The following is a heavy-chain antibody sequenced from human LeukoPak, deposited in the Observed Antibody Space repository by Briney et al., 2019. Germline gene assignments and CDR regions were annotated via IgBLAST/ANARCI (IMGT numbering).Heavy chain of an antibody. D-gene: IGHD3-9*01. J-gene: IGHJ4*02. V-gene: IGHV4-59*01. CDR1: GGSISSYY. CDR3: SRFNIAYFAWWVGLDY. Sequence: PSETLSLTCTVSGGSISSYYWSWIRQPPGKGLEWIGYIYYSGSTNYNPSLKSRVTISVDTSKNQFSLKLSSVTAADPAVYYCSRFNIAYFAWWVGLDYWAQGTRFPASS. CDR2: IYYSGST.